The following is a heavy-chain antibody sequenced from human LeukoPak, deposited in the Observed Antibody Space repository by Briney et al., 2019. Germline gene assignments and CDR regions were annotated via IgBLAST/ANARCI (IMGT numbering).Heavy chain of an antibody. V-gene: IGHV4-38-2*01. J-gene: IGHJ5*02. CDR1: AYSISSGYY. CDR2: FYHSGST. CDR3: ARHDFYSNYPHNWFDP. Sequence: SETLSLTCAVSAYSISSGYYWGWIRQPPGKGLEWIGSFYHSGSTYYNPSLKSRVTISVDTSKNQFSLKLSSVTAADTAVYYCARHDFYSNYPHNWFDPWGQGTLVTVSP. D-gene: IGHD4-11*01.